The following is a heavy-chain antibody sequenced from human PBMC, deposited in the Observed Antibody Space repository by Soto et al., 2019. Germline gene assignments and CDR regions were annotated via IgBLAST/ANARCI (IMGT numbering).Heavy chain of an antibody. D-gene: IGHD4-17*01. J-gene: IGHJ3*02. V-gene: IGHV3-23*01. CDR2: ISGSGGST. CDR1: GFTFSTYA. CDR3: AHPRGYGVFDAYDI. Sequence: PGGSLRLSCAVSGFTFSTYAMSWVRQAPGKGLEWVSAISGSGGSTFYADSVKGRFTISRDNSINMLYLQINSLRPEDTAVYYCAHPRGYGVFDAYDIWGQGAMVTV.